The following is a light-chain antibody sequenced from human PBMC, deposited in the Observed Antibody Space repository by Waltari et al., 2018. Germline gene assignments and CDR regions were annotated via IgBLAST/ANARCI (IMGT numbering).Light chain of an antibody. V-gene: IGLV2-23*02. Sequence: QSGLTQPASVSGSPGQSITIPCTGTSSDVGNYNLVSRYQQYPGKAPKLLVYEVTKRTSGVSDRFSGSKSGNPASLAIYGLQSEDEADYYCCSYAGLGIYVFGTGTKVTVL. CDR1: SSDVGNYNL. CDR3: CSYAGLGIYV. CDR2: EVT. J-gene: IGLJ1*01.